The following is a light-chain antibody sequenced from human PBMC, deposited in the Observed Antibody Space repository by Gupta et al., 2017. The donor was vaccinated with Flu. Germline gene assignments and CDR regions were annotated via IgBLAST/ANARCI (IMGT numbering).Light chain of an antibody. CDR3: KQSLQDPWT. J-gene: IGKJ1*01. CDR1: QSLLHSNGYNY. CDR2: LGS. Sequence: DFVLPQSPLSLPVTPGKPASISCSSSQSLLHSNGYNYLDWYLQKPGQSPQLLIYLGSNRASGVPDRFSGSGSGTXFTLKIXRVEAEDVGVYYCKQSLQDPWTFGXGTKVEIK. V-gene: IGKV2-28*01.